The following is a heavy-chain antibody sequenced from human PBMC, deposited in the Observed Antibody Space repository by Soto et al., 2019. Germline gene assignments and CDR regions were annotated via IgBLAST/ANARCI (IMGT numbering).Heavy chain of an antibody. Sequence: SEILSLTCTISGGSISVYYWSWIRQPPGQALEWIGYIYDSGSPYYSPSLRSRVTISADTSKNQISLKLTSATASDTAVYYCARGVGSSPPRYWGRGTLVTVSS. CDR3: ARGVGSSPPRY. J-gene: IGHJ4*02. V-gene: IGHV4-59*01. CDR1: GGSISVYY. CDR2: IYDSGSP. D-gene: IGHD3-9*01.